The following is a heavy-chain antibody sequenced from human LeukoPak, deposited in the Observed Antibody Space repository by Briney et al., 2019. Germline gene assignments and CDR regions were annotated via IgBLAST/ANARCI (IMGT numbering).Heavy chain of an antibody. CDR1: GFTFSSYW. Sequence: GGSLRLSCAASGFTFSSYWMHWVRQTPGKGLVWVSRINSDGSSTSYADSVKGRFTISRDNAKNTLYLQMNSLRAEDTAVYYCARVRRAVAEADYWGQGTLVTVSS. CDR3: ARVRRAVAEADY. V-gene: IGHV3-74*01. J-gene: IGHJ4*02. CDR2: INSDGSST. D-gene: IGHD6-19*01.